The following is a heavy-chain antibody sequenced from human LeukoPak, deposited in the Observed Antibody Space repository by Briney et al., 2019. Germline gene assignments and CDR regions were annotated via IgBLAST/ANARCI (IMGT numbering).Heavy chain of an antibody. CDR1: GFTFSSYG. J-gene: IGHJ4*02. Sequence: GGSLRLSCAASGFTFSSYGMHWVRQAPGKGLEWVAFIRYDGSNKYYADSVKGRFTISRDNSKNTLYLQMNSLRAEDTAVYYCAKVTDYYGSGSYPHFDYWGQRSLVTVAS. V-gene: IGHV3-30*02. D-gene: IGHD3-10*01. CDR3: AKVTDYYGSGSYPHFDY. CDR2: IRYDGSNK.